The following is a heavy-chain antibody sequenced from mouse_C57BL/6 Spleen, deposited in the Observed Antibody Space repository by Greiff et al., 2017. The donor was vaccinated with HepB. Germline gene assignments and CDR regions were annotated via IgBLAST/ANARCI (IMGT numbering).Heavy chain of an antibody. CDR1: GYTFTDYY. D-gene: IGHD2-4*01. V-gene: IGHV1-26*01. Sequence: EVQLQQSGPELVKPGASVKISCKASGYTFTDYYMNWVKQSHGKSLEWIGDINPNNGGTSYNQKFKGKATLTVDKSSSTAYMELRSLTSEDSAVYYCASDYAWWAYWGQGTLVTVAA. J-gene: IGHJ3*01. CDR3: ASDYAWWAY. CDR2: INPNNGGT.